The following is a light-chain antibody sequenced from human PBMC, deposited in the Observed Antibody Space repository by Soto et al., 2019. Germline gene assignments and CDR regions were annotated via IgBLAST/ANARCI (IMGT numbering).Light chain of an antibody. CDR3: SSYTSRGTLV. J-gene: IGLJ1*01. V-gene: IGLV2-8*01. CDR2: EIN. CDR1: SSDVGAYDY. Sequence: QSVLTQPPSASGSPGQSVTISCTGTSSDVGAYDYVSWYQQHPGKAPKLMIYEINKRPSGVPDRFSGSKSGNTASLTVSGLQAEDEADYYCSSYTSRGTLVFGTGTKVTV.